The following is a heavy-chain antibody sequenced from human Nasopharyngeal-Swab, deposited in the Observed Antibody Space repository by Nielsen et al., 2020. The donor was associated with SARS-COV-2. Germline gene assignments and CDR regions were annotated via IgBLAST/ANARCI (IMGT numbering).Heavy chain of an antibody. D-gene: IGHD1-26*01. J-gene: IGHJ4*02. Sequence: GESLKISCAASGFTFSSYGMHWVRQAPGKGLEWVAVIWYDGSNKYYADSVKGRFTISRDNSKNTLYLQMNSLRVEDTAVYYCAKSGSGSHYSSSDYWGQGTLLIVSS. V-gene: IGHV3-33*06. CDR1: GFTFSSYG. CDR3: AKSGSGSHYSSSDY. CDR2: IWYDGSNK.